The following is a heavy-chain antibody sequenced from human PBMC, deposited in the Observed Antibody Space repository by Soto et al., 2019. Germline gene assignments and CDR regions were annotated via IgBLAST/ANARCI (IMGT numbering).Heavy chain of an antibody. V-gene: IGHV5-51*01. CDR3: ARHDSSGWPEYYYYGMDV. Sequence: GESLKISCKGSGYSFTSYWIGWVRQMPGKGLEWMGIIYPGDSDTRYSPSFQGQVTLSVDKSISTAYLQWSSLKASDTAMYYCARHDSSGWPEYYYYGMDVWGQGATVTVSS. D-gene: IGHD6-19*01. J-gene: IGHJ6*02. CDR1: GYSFTSYW. CDR2: IYPGDSDT.